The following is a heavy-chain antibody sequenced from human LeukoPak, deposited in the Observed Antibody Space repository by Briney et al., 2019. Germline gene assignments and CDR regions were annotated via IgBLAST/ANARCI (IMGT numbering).Heavy chain of an antibody. Sequence: GGSLRLSCAASGLAFSAYKMHWVRQAPRKGLVWVSRISTDGYTTDYADFVQGRFTASRDDTKNTWSLEMNSLRAEDTAVYYCVVGGSPGYWGQGTLVTVSS. CDR1: GLAFSAYK. V-gene: IGHV3-74*01. J-gene: IGHJ4*02. CDR2: ISTDGYTT. D-gene: IGHD2-15*01. CDR3: VVGGSPGY.